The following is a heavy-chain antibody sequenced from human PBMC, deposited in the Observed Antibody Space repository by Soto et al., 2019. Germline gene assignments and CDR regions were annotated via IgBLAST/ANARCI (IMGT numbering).Heavy chain of an antibody. CDR2: IRFSVSDT. D-gene: IGHD6-19*01. CDR1: GFTFSNYV. V-gene: IGHV3-23*01. CDR3: AKTDKFNSDSSGCAHRFDY. J-gene: IGHJ4*02. Sequence: EVQLLESGGGLVQPGGSLRLSCAASGFTFSNYVMTWLRQAPGKGLERVSSIRFSVSDTFYADSVKGRFTVSRDNSKNTVFLQMNSLRAEDTAVYYCAKTDKFNSDSSGCAHRFDYWGQGSLVTVSS.